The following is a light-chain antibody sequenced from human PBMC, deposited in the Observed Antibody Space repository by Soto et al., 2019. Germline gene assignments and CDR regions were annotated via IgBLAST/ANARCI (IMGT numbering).Light chain of an antibody. J-gene: IGLJ3*02. CDR3: SSFADSDNWV. Sequence: QSALTQPPSASGSPGQSVTISCTGTSGDIGAYNYVSWYQQHPGKAPKLMIYAVTTRPSGVPDRFSGSKSGSTASLTVSGLQAEDEADYYCSSFADSDNWVFGGGTQLTVL. CDR1: SGDIGAYNY. CDR2: AVT. V-gene: IGLV2-8*01.